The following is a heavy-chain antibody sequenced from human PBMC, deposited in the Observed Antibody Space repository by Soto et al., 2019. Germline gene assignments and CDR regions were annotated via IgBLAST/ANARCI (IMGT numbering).Heavy chain of an antibody. V-gene: IGHV5-51*01. J-gene: IGHJ4*02. CDR2: IYPGDSDT. CDR3: GRSPELIPTVMED. CDR1: GYFFSRHW. Sequence: GESLKISCKGSGYFFSRHWIGWVRQMPGKGLEWIGFIYPGDSDTKYSPSFQGQVTISADKSTNTAYLQWSTLKASDTAMYYCGRSPELIPTVMEDWGQGTLVTVSS. D-gene: IGHD4-17*01.